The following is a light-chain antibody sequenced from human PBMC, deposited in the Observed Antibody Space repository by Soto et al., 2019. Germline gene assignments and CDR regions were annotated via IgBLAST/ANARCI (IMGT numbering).Light chain of an antibody. J-gene: IGKJ1*01. CDR2: AAS. Sequence: AIQMTQSPSSLSASVGDRVTITCRASQGIRSDLGWYQEKPGKAPKLLIYAASTLQSGVPSRFSGSGSGTEFPLTISSLQPEDFATYYCLQDYNYPRTFGQGTKVEIE. V-gene: IGKV1-6*01. CDR1: QGIRSD. CDR3: LQDYNYPRT.